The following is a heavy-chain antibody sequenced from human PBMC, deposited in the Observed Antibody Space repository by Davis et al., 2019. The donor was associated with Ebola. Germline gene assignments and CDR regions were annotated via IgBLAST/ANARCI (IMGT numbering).Heavy chain of an antibody. CDR2: VYPGDSNT. Sequence: KVSCKGSGYNFATYWIAWVRQRPGKGLEWMGSVYPGDSNTKYSSSFQGQVTISADKSISTAYLQWSSLKTPDDAIYFCARSSILVVPWGAMDVWGRGTTVTVSS. CDR3: ARSSILVVPWGAMDV. V-gene: IGHV5-51*01. J-gene: IGHJ6*04. CDR1: GYNFATYW. D-gene: IGHD3-3*01.